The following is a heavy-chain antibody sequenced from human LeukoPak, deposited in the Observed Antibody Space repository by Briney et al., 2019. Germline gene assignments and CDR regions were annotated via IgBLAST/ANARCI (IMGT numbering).Heavy chain of an antibody. CDR2: INQDGSVR. V-gene: IGHV3-7*01. Sequence: RGSLRLSCAASGFTFNTYWMIWVRQAPGKGLDWVANINQDGSVRYYVASVKGRFTISRDNAKNLVHLQMNSLRAEDTAVYYCARKGLPDYWGQGTMVTVSS. CDR3: ARKGLPDY. CDR1: GFTFNTYW. J-gene: IGHJ4*02. D-gene: IGHD2-21*02.